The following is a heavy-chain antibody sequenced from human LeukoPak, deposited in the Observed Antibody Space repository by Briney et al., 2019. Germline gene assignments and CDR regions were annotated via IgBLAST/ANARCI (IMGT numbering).Heavy chain of an antibody. D-gene: IGHD3-22*01. V-gene: IGHV3-21*01. CDR3: ARAPTLTYYYDSSGYEFDY. CDR2: ISSSSSYI. CDR1: GFTFSSYS. Sequence: PGGSLRLSCAASGFTFSSYSMNWVRQAPGKGLEWVSSISSSSSYIYYAGSVKGRSTISRDNAKNSLYLQMNSLRAEDTAVYYCARAPTLTYYYDSSGYEFDYWGQGTLVTVSS. J-gene: IGHJ4*02.